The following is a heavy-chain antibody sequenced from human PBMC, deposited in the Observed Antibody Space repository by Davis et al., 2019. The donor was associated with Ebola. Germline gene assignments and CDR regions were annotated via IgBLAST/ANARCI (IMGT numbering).Heavy chain of an antibody. CDR1: GYSFNSYG. CDR2: ISAYNGNP. V-gene: IGHV1-18*01. J-gene: IGHJ6*02. Sequence: ASVKVSRMASGYSFNSYGLSRVRQAPGQGPEWIGWISAYNGNPNYALKLQDIVTMTTDTSPSTAYMEMRRLRSDDTAVYYGARDRGYYDMDVWGQGTTVTVSS. CDR3: ARDRGYYDMDV. D-gene: IGHD3-10*01.